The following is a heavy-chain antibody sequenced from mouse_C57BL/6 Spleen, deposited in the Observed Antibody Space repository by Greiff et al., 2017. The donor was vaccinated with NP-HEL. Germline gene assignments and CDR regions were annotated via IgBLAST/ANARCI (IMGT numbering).Heavy chain of an antibody. CDR1: GYTFTSYG. Sequence: VQLQQSGAELARPGASVKLSCKASGYTFTSYGISWVKQRTGQGLEWIGEIYPRSGNTYYNEKFKGKATLTADKSSSTAYMELRSLTSEDSAVYFCARRGVTTVDYYAMDYWGQGTSVTVSS. CDR2: IYPRSGNT. J-gene: IGHJ4*01. V-gene: IGHV1-81*01. D-gene: IGHD1-1*01. CDR3: ARRGVTTVDYYAMDY.